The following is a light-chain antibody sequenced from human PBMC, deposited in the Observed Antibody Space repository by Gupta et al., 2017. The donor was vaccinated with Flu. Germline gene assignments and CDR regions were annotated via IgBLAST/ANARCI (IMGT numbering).Light chain of an antibody. Sequence: EMVLTQSQATLSLSPGERATLSCRASQSVSSYVAWYQQKPGQAPRLLIYDASNRATGIPARFSGSGSGTDFTLTISSLEPEDFAVYYCQQRSNWPWTFGQGTKVEIK. CDR1: QSVSSY. V-gene: IGKV3-11*01. CDR2: DAS. CDR3: QQRSNWPWT. J-gene: IGKJ1*01.